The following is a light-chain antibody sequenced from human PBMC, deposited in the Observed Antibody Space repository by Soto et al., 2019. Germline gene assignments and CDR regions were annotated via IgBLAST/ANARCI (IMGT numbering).Light chain of an antibody. Sequence: EIXLTQSPATLSLSPGERATLSCRASQSVSSFFSWYQQKPGQAPRLLIYDASNRATGIPARFSGSGSGTDFTLTISSLEPEDFAVYYCQQRSTWPITFGQGTRLEI. CDR3: QQRSTWPIT. J-gene: IGKJ5*01. CDR2: DAS. CDR1: QSVSSF. V-gene: IGKV3-11*01.